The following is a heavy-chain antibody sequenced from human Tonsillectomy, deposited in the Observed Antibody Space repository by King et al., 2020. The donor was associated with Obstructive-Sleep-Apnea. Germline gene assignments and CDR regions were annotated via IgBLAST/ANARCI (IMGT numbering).Heavy chain of an antibody. D-gene: IGHD3-22*01. CDR1: GFTFSNYA. CDR2: MWYDGNNK. V-gene: IGHV3-33*06. J-gene: IGHJ6*02. CDR3: AKDEGGDSSSYYYGHYYGMDV. Sequence: VQLVESGGGVVQPGRSLRLSCAAPGFTFSNYAMHWVRQAPGKGLEWVAVMWYDGNNKYYADSVKGRFTISRDISRKTLHLEMNTLRVEETAVYYCAKDEGGDSSSYYYGHYYGMDVWGQGTTVTVSS.